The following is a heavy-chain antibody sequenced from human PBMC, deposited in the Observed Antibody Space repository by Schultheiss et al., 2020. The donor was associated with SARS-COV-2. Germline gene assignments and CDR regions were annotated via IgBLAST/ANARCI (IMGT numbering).Heavy chain of an antibody. V-gene: IGHV3-30*07. Sequence: GGSLRLSCAASGFTFSSYAMHWVRQAPGKGLEWVAVISYDGSNKYYADSVKGRFTISRDNSKNTLYLQMNSLRAEDTAVYYCAKRGGRHYYDSSGYDYWGQGTLVTVSS. CDR3: AKRGGRHYYDSSGYDY. CDR1: GFTFSSYA. CDR2: ISYDGSNK. D-gene: IGHD3-22*01. J-gene: IGHJ4*02.